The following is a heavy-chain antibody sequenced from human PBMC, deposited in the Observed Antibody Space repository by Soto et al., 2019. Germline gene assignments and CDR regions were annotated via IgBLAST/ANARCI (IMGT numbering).Heavy chain of an antibody. CDR1: GGTFSSYA. V-gene: IGHV1-69*13. Sequence: ASVKVSCKASGGTFSSYAISWVRQPPGQGLEWMGGIIPISGTANYAQKFQGRVTITADESTSTVYMGLSSLRSEDTAVYFCARSQGSSTSLEIYYYYYYGMDVWGQGTTVTFSS. D-gene: IGHD2-2*01. CDR2: IIPISGTA. CDR3: ARSQGSSTSLEIYYYYYYGMDV. J-gene: IGHJ6*02.